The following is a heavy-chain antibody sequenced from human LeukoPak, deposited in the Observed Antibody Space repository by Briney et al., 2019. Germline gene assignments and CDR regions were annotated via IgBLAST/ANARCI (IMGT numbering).Heavy chain of an antibody. D-gene: IGHD3-9*01. V-gene: IGHV3-23*01. Sequence: GGSLRLSCAASEFTLSSYAMSWVRQAPGKGLEWVSTIGFGDDSAYYADSVKGRFTISRDNSKNTLYLQMNYLRAEDTAVYYCAKDPTSVGGRHDWLLDSWGQGTLVTVSS. CDR1: EFTLSSYA. CDR3: AKDPTSVGGRHDWLLDS. CDR2: IGFGDDSA. J-gene: IGHJ5*02.